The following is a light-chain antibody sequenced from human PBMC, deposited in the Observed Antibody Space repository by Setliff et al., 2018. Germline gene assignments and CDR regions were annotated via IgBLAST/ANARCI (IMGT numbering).Light chain of an antibody. CDR2: EVT. CDR1: SSDVGGYNR. CDR3: SSYAGSNNLV. V-gene: IGLV2-8*01. Sequence: QSALAQPPSASGSPGQSVTISCTGTSSDVGGYNRVSWYQQYPGKAPKVMIYEVTKRPSGVPDRFSGSKSGNTASLTVSGLQAEDEADYYCSSYAGSNNLVFGGGTKATVL. J-gene: IGLJ2*01.